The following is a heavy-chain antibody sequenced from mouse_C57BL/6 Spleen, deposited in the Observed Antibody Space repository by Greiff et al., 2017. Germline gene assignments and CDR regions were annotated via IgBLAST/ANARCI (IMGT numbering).Heavy chain of an antibody. CDR1: GYTFTSYW. CDR3: ARDSKDYFDY. V-gene: IGHV1-55*01. Sequence: QVQLQQSGAELVKPGASVKMSCKASGYTFTSYWITWVKQRPGQGLEWIGDIYPGSGSTNYNEKFKSKATLTVDTSSSTGYMQLSSLTSEDSAVYYCARDSKDYFDYWGQGTTLTVSS. D-gene: IGHD2-5*01. CDR2: IYPGSGST. J-gene: IGHJ2*01.